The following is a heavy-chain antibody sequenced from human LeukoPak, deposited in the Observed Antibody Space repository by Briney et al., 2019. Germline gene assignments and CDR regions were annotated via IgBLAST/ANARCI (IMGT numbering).Heavy chain of an antibody. Sequence: ASVKVSCKASGYTFTSYDINWVRQATGQGLEWMGRMNPNSGNTGCAQKFQGRVTMTRNTSISTAYMELSSLRSEDTAVYYCARDIPGTDAFDIWGQGTMVTVSS. CDR3: ARDIPGTDAFDI. V-gene: IGHV1-8*01. J-gene: IGHJ3*02. CDR2: MNPNSGNT. CDR1: GYTFTSYD. D-gene: IGHD1-1*01.